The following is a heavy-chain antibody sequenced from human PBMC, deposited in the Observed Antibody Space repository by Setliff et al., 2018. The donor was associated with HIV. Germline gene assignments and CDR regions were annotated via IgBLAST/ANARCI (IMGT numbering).Heavy chain of an antibody. V-gene: IGHV1-8*02. CDR2: MNPNSANT. CDR3: VRGGRAMGYCSGGTCLGNAFDI. J-gene: IGHJ3*02. CDR1: GGTFSSYA. D-gene: IGHD2-15*01. Sequence: GASVKVSCKASGGTFSSYAINWVRQATGQGLEWMGWMNPNSANTGYAQKFQGRVTMTRNTSISTAYMELSSLRSEDTAVYYCVRGGRAMGYCSGGTCLGNAFDIWGQGTMVTVSS.